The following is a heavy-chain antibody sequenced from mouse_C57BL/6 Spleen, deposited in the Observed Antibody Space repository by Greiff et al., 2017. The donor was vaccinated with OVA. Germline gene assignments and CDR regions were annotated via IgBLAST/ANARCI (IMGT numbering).Heavy chain of an antibody. CDR1: GFTFSSYG. CDR3: ARQGEKTTTVVVYWYFDV. Sequence: EVQGVESGGDLVKPGGSLKLSCAASGFTFSSYGMSWVRQTPDKRLEWVATISSGGSYTYYPDSVKGRFTISRDNAKNTLYLQMSSLKSEDTAMYYCARQGEKTTTVVVYWYFDVWGTGTTVTVSS. D-gene: IGHD1-1*01. J-gene: IGHJ1*03. V-gene: IGHV5-6*01. CDR2: ISSGGSYT.